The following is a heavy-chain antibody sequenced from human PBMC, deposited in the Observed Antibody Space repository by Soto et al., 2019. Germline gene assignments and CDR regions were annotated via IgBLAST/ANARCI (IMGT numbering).Heavy chain of an antibody. J-gene: IGHJ4*02. CDR1: GFTFSSYA. CDR2: ISGSGGST. Sequence: EVQLLESGGGLVQPGGSLRLSCAASGFTFSSYAMSWVRQAPGKGLEWVSAISGSGGSTYYADSVKGRFTISRDNSKNTLYLQMNSLRAEDTAVYYCAKVRYCSGGSCHYYFDYWGQGTLVTVSS. CDR3: AKVRYCSGGSCHYYFDY. D-gene: IGHD2-15*01. V-gene: IGHV3-23*01.